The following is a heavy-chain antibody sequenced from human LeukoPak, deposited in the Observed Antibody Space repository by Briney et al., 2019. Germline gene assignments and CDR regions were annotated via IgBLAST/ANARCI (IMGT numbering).Heavy chain of an antibody. Sequence: PGGSLRLSCAASGFTFSSYARSWVRQAPGKGLEWVSAISGSGGSTYYADSVKGRFTIARDNSKKTLLLQMNSLRAEDTAEYCCAKDQDSSGYYSNWFDPWGQGTLVTVSS. CDR1: GFTFSSYA. CDR2: ISGSGGST. D-gene: IGHD3-22*01. V-gene: IGHV3-23*01. CDR3: AKDQDSSGYYSNWFDP. J-gene: IGHJ5*02.